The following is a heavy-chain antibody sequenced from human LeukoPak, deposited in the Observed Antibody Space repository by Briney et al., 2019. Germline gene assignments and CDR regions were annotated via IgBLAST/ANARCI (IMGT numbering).Heavy chain of an antibody. CDR3: ASSIAVAAPGDY. Sequence: GGSLRLSCAASGFTFDDYGMSWVRQAPGKGLEWVSGINWNGGGTGYADSVKGRFTISRDNAKNSLYLQMNSLRAEDTALYYCASSIAVAAPGDYWGQGTLVTVSS. J-gene: IGHJ4*02. CDR2: INWNGGGT. D-gene: IGHD6-19*01. CDR1: GFTFDDYG. V-gene: IGHV3-20*04.